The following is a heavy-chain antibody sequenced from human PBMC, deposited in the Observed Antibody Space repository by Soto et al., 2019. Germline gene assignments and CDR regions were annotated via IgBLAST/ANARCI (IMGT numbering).Heavy chain of an antibody. V-gene: IGHV1-18*04. CDR1: GYTFTSYG. CDR3: ARDRAIVVVVAATYYYYYGMDV. D-gene: IGHD2-15*01. Sequence: ASVKVSCKASGYTFTSYGISWVRQAPGQGLEWMGWISAYNGNTNYAQKLQGRVTMTTDTSTSTAYMELRGLRSDDTAVYYCARDRAIVVVVAATYYYYYGMDVWGQGTTVTVSS. J-gene: IGHJ6*02. CDR2: ISAYNGNT.